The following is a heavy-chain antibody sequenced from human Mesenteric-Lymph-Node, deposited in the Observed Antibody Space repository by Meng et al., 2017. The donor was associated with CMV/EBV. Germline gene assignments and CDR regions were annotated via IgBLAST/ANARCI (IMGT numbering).Heavy chain of an antibody. CDR1: GDSPFSSTYY. CDR3: ARVRYSSSSEIDF. CDR2: ISKTGTN. J-gene: IGHJ4*02. Sequence: PGDSPFSSTYYWGWIRQTPGKGLEWIGSISKTGTNYYNPSLKGRVTMSIDTSKNRFSLKLDSVTAADTAVYYCARVRYSSSSEIDFWGQGTLVTVSS. V-gene: IGHV4-39*01. D-gene: IGHD6-6*01.